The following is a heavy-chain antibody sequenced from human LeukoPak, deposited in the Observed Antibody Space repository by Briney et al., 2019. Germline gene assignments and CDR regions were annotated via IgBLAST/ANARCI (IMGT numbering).Heavy chain of an antibody. CDR2: ISGSGGST. CDR3: AKVGFCSSTSCYRVFDY. CDR1: GFTFSSYA. Sequence: TGGSLRLSCAASGFTFSSYAMSWVRQAPGKGLEWVSAISGSGGSTYYADSVKGRFTISRDNSKNTLYLQMNSLRAEDTAVYYCAKVGFCSSTSCYRVFDYWGQGTLVTVSS. V-gene: IGHV3-23*01. J-gene: IGHJ4*02. D-gene: IGHD2-2*02.